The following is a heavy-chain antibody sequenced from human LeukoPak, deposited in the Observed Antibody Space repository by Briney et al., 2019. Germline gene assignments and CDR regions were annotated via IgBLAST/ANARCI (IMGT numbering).Heavy chain of an antibody. J-gene: IGHJ3*02. D-gene: IGHD5-18*01. CDR3: AKDYWDTAMVDDALDI. CDR1: GFTFSSYA. CDR2: ISGSGGST. V-gene: IGHV3-23*01. Sequence: GGSLRLSCAASGFTFSSYAMSWVRQAPGKGLEWVSAISGSGGSTYYADSVKGRFTISRDNSKDTLYLQMNSLRAEDTAVYYCAKDYWDTAMVDDALDIWGQGTMVTVSS.